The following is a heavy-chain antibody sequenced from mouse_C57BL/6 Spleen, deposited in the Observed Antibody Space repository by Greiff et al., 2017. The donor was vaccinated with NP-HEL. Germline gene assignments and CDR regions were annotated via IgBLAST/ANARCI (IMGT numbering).Heavy chain of an antibody. Sequence: VKLMESGPGLVAPSQSLSITCTVSGFSLTSYGVHWVRQPPGKGLEWLVVIWSDGSTTYNSALKSRLSISKDNSKSQVFLKMNSLQTDDTAMYYCARESPLYYGSSYGAMDYWGQGTSVTVSS. D-gene: IGHD1-1*01. CDR3: ARESPLYYGSSYGAMDY. V-gene: IGHV2-6*03. J-gene: IGHJ4*01. CDR1: GFSLTSYG. CDR2: IWSDGST.